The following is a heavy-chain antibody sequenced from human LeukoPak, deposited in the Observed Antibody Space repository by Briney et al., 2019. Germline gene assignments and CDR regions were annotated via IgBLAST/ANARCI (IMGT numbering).Heavy chain of an antibody. CDR1: GGTFSSYA. CDR3: ARESERDAAYCGGDCYSY. V-gene: IGHV1-69*06. J-gene: IGHJ4*02. D-gene: IGHD2-21*02. Sequence: AVKVSCKASGGTFSSYAISWVRQAPGQGLEWMGGIIPIFDTANYAQKFQGRVTITADKSTSTAYMELSSLRSEDTAIYYCARESERDAAYCGGDCYSYWGQGTLVTVSP. CDR2: IIPIFDTA.